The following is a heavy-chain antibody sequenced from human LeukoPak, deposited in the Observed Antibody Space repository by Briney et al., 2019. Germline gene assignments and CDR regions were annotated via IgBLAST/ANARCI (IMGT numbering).Heavy chain of an antibody. J-gene: IGHJ1*01. CDR3: AADLRPTVTTYGDPGFQH. CDR1: GGTFSSYA. CDR2: IIPIFGTA. Sequence: SVKVSCTASGGTFSSYAISWVRQAPGQGLEWMGGIIPIFGTANYAQKFQGRVTITADESTSTAYMELSSLRSEDTAVYYCAADLRPTVTTYGDPGFQHWGQGTLVTVSS. V-gene: IGHV1-69*13. D-gene: IGHD4-17*01.